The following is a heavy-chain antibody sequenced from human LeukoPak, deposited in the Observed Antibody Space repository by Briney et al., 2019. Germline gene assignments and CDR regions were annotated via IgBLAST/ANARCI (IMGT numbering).Heavy chain of an antibody. J-gene: IGHJ5*02. CDR3: ARGVYYYDSSGYYYDWFDP. Sequence: GGSLRLSCAASGFTFSDYYMSWIRQAPGKGLEWVSYISSSGSTIYYTDSVKGRFTISRDNAKNSLYLQMNSLRAEDTAVYYCARGVYYYDSSGYYYDWFDPWGQGTLVTVSS. V-gene: IGHV3-11*01. D-gene: IGHD3-22*01. CDR1: GFTFSDYY. CDR2: ISSSGSTI.